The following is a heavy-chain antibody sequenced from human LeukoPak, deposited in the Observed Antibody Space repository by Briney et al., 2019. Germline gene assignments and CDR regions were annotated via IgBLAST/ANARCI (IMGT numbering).Heavy chain of an antibody. CDR2: IRYDGSNK. Sequence: GGSLRLSCAACGFTFSSYGMHWVRQAPGKGLEGVAFIRYDGSNKYYADSVKGRFTISRDNSKNTLYLQMNSLRAEDTAVYYCAKARPYYASSGYTDPALDYWGQGTLVTVSS. V-gene: IGHV3-30*02. CDR3: AKARPYYASSGYTDPALDY. CDR1: GFTFSSYG. J-gene: IGHJ4*02. D-gene: IGHD3-22*01.